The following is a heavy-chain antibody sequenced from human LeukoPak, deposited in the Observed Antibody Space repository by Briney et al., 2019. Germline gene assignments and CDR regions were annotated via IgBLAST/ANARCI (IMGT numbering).Heavy chain of an antibody. Sequence: GGSLRLSCAASGFTFSDYYMSWIRQAPGKGLEWVSYICSSGSTISYADSVKGRFTISRDNAKNSLYLQMNSLRAEDTAVYYCARIAVPVSMIVVVIPPDLDYWGQGTLVTVSS. CDR3: ARIAVPVSMIVVVIPPDLDY. D-gene: IGHD3-22*01. J-gene: IGHJ4*02. CDR1: GFTFSDYY. CDR2: ICSSGSTI. V-gene: IGHV3-11*01.